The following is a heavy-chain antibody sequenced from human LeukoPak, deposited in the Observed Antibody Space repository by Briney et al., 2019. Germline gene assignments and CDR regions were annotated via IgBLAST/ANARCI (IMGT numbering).Heavy chain of an antibody. Sequence: NPSETLSPTCSVSGDSIRTFHWSWIRQPPGKGLEWIAYFFTDGSTSYNPSLKSRVIISVDTSKKQFSLKLNSVTDADTAVYYCAGEIPRGYRFDYWGQGTPVTVSS. CDR3: AGEIPRGYRFDY. CDR2: FFTDGST. CDR1: GDSIRTFH. D-gene: IGHD5-18*01. V-gene: IGHV4-4*08. J-gene: IGHJ4*02.